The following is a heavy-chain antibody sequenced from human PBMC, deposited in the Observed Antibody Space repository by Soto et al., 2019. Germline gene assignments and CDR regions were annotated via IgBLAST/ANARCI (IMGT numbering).Heavy chain of an antibody. CDR3: TRGHSGSNYYYGLDV. CDR2: INPNSGDT. CDR1: GYTFTAYY. D-gene: IGHD1-26*01. V-gene: IGHV1-2*04. J-gene: IGHJ6*02. Sequence: QVQLVQSGAEVKKPGASVKVSCKASGYTFTAYYIHWVRRATGQGLEWMGRINPNSGDTNYAQKFQGWVTMTRDTSISTAYMELSRLRTVDTAVYYCTRGHSGSNYYYGLDVWGQGTTVTVSS.